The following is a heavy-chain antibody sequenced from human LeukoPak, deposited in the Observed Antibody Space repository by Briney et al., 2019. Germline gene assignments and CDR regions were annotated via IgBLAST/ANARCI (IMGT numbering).Heavy chain of an antibody. CDR2: FDPEDGET. V-gene: IGHV1-24*01. J-gene: IGHJ4*02. Sequence: ASVKVSCKVSGYTLTELSMHWVRQAPGKGLEWMGGFDPEDGETIYAQKFQGRVTMTEDTSTDTAYMELSSLRSEDTAVYYCATDLPVSSSWYFDYWGQGTQVTVSS. CDR1: GYTLTELS. D-gene: IGHD2-15*01. CDR3: ATDLPVSSSWYFDY.